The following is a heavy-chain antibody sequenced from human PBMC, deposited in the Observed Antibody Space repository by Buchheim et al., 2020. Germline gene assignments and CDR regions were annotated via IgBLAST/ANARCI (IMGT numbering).Heavy chain of an antibody. CDR2: INHSGNT. CDR3: ARLADFWSGWIYGTDV. J-gene: IGHJ6*02. Sequence: QVYLQQWGAGLLKPSETLSLSCAVYGGSFSGYLWSWIRQSPGKGLEWIGEINHSGNTNYNSSLKSRVTISVDTSKNQFSLKLSSVTAADTAVYYCARLADFWSGWIYGTDVWGLGTT. D-gene: IGHD3-3*01. CDR1: GGSFSGYL. V-gene: IGHV4-34*01.